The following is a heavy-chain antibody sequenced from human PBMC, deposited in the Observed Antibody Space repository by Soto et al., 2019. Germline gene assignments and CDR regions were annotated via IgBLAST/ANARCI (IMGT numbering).Heavy chain of an antibody. D-gene: IGHD3-10*01. CDR3: ARGDGYFGSGSTSYFDN. CDR1: GYTFSSYY. V-gene: IGHV1-46*01. CDR2: INPSGDTT. J-gene: IGHJ4*02. Sequence: ASVKGSCKASGYTFSSYYMHWVRQAPGHGLEWMGIINPSGDTTTYPQNFQGRVTMTRDTSTSTLYLELSSLRSEDTAVYYCARGDGYFGSGSTSYFDNWGQGTLVTVSS.